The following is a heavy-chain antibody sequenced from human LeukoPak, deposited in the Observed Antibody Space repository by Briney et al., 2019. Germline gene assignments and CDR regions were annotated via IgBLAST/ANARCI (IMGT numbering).Heavy chain of an antibody. CDR1: GESFSDHY. V-gene: IGHV4-34*01. Sequence: SETLSLTCAVYGESFSDHYWNWIRQPPGKGLEWIGEINHSGTTNYNGSLKSRVTISVDTSKNRFSLKLNSMTTADTAVYYCARKASHFSYGLGAIDYWGQGNLATVSS. CDR2: INHSGTT. D-gene: IGHD5-18*01. CDR3: ARKASHFSYGLGAIDY. J-gene: IGHJ4*02.